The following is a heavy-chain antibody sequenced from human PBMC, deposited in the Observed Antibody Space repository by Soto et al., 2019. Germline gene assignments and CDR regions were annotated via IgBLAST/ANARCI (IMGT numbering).Heavy chain of an antibody. J-gene: IGHJ1*01. CDR3: ERATSVSGNHGY. V-gene: IGHV4-31*03. Sequence: QLQLQESGPGLVKPSQTLSLACTVSGGSFISGGSYWSWIRQLPGKDLEWIGYNYYSGSTYYIPSLKCRFTKSLDTSKNQFPLKLSSVTAAATAGYYCERATSVSGNHGYRGEGNQAAVSS. CDR1: GGSFISGGSY. CDR2: NYYSGST. D-gene: IGHD5-12*01.